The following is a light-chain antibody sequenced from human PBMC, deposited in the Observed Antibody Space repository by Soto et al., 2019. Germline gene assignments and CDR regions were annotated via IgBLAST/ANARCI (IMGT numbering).Light chain of an antibody. Sequence: QSALTQPPSASGSPGQSVTISCTGTSSDVGAYKYVSWYQQYPGKAPKLMIYDVSKRPSGVPDRFSGSKSGNTASLTVSGLQAEDEGAYYCTSYVGSSIWVFGAGTKLTVL. CDR3: TSYVGSSIWV. J-gene: IGLJ3*02. CDR2: DVS. V-gene: IGLV2-8*01. CDR1: SSDVGAYKY.